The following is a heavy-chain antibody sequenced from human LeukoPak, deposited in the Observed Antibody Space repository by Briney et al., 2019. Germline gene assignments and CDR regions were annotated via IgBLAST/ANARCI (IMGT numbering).Heavy chain of an antibody. CDR1: GGSISSGGYS. Sequence: PSETLSLTCAVSGGSISSGGYSWSWIRQPPGKGLEWIGYIYHSGSTYYNPSLKSRVTISVDTSKNQFSLKLSSVTAADTAVYYCARGWGIAARRVFDWFDPWGQGTLVTVSS. V-gene: IGHV4-30-2*01. J-gene: IGHJ5*02. D-gene: IGHD6-6*01. CDR3: ARGWGIAARRVFDWFDP. CDR2: IYHSGST.